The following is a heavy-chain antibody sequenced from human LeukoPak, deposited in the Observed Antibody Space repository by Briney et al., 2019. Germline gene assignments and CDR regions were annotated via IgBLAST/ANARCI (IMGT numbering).Heavy chain of an antibody. J-gene: IGHJ6*02. Sequence: ASVKVSCKASGYTFTSYDITWVRQAPGQGLEWMGWINPNSGGTNYAQKFQGWVTMTRDTSISTAYMELSRLRSDDTAVYYCASGYSGYDSPRYYYGMDVWGQGTTVTVSS. CDR1: GYTFTSYD. CDR2: INPNSGGT. V-gene: IGHV1-2*04. D-gene: IGHD5-12*01. CDR3: ASGYSGYDSPRYYYGMDV.